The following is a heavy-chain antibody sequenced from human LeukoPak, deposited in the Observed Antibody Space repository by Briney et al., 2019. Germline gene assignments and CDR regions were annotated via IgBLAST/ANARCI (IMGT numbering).Heavy chain of an antibody. CDR1: GYTFTGYY. Sequence: ASVKVSCKASGYTFTGYYIHWVRQAPGQGLEWVGWINPNSGGAKYAQKFQDRVTMTRDTSISTAYMGLSRLRSDDTAVYHCAKGRVVAGSKSLTYHWLDPWGQGTLVTVSS. V-gene: IGHV1-2*02. CDR2: INPNSGGA. D-gene: IGHD6-19*01. J-gene: IGHJ5*02. CDR3: AKGRVVAGSKSLTYHWLDP.